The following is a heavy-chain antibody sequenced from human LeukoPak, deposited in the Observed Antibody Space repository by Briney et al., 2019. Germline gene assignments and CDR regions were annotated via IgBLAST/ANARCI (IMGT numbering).Heavy chain of an antibody. CDR1: GSPFPNYW. CDR3: ARSRAEKVPVWGSYRHHDAFDI. CDR2: IYPGDSDT. J-gene: IGHJ3*02. V-gene: IGHV5-51*01. Sequence: GESLKISCTGSGSPFPNYWIGWVRPLPGKGLEWMGIIYPGDSDTTYKPSFQGQVTISADKSISTAYLQWSSLRASDTAMYYCARSRAEKVPVWGSYRHHDAFDIWGQGTRVTVSP. D-gene: IGHD3-16*02.